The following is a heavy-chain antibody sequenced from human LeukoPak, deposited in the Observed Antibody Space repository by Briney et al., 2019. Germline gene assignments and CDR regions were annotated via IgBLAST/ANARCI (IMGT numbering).Heavy chain of an antibody. J-gene: IGHJ5*02. V-gene: IGHV4-59*01. CDR3: ARGAFRGVSP. CDR1: GGSISSYY. CDR2: IYYSGST. D-gene: IGHD3-10*01. Sequence: SETLSLTCTVSGGSISSYYWSWIRPPPGKGLEWIGYIYYSGSTNYNPSLKSRVTISVDTSKNQFSLKLTSVTAADTAIYYCARGAFRGVSPWGQGSLVTVSS.